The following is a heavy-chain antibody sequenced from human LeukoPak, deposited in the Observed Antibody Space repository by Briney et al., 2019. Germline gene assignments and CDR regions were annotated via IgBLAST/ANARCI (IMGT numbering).Heavy chain of an antibody. V-gene: IGHV3-48*03. CDR3: ARDWCSSTSCYVGSYYYYGMDV. CDR2: ISSSGSTI. Sequence: GGSLRLSCVVSGFTFSSYEMNWVRQAPGKGLEWVSYISSSGSTIYYADSVKGRFTISRDNAKNSLYLQMNSLRAEDTAVYYCARDWCSSTSCYVGSYYYYGMDVWGQGTTVTVSS. D-gene: IGHD2-2*01. J-gene: IGHJ6*02. CDR1: GFTFSSYE.